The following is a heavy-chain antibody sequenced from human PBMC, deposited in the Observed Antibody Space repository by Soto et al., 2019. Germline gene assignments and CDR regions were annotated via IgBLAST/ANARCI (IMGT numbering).Heavy chain of an antibody. CDR3: ARVNGGAAQWLVRGNWFDP. CDR1: GYTFTSYG. Sequence: GASVKVSCKASGYTFTSYGISWVRQAPGQGLEWMGWISAYNGNTNYAQKLQGRVTMTTDTSTSTAYMELRSLRSDDTAVYYCARVNGGAAQWLVRGNWFDPWGQGTLVTVSS. J-gene: IGHJ5*02. V-gene: IGHV1-18*01. D-gene: IGHD6-19*01. CDR2: ISAYNGNT.